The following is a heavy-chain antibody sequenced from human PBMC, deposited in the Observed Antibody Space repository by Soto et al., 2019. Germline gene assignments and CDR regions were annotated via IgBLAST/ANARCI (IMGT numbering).Heavy chain of an antibody. Sequence: GGSLRLACAASGFTFSSYEMNWVRQAPGKGLEWVSYISSSGSTIYYADSVKGRFTISRDNAKNSLYLQMNSLRAEDTAVYYCEIERAGYGDCHYYGMDVWGQRTTVTVSS. J-gene: IGHJ6*02. CDR2: ISSSGSTI. CDR1: GFTFSSYE. D-gene: IGHD4-17*01. CDR3: EIERAGYGDCHYYGMDV. V-gene: IGHV3-48*03.